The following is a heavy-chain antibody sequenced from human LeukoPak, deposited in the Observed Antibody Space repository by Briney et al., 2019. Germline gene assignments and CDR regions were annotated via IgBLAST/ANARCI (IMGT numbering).Heavy chain of an antibody. V-gene: IGHV3-43*02. CDR2: ISGDGGST. CDR1: GFTFDDYA. CDR3: AKDRGSSWSPTFDY. J-gene: IGHJ4*02. Sequence: PGGSLRLSCAASGFTFDDYAMHWVRQAPRRGLEWVPLISGDGGSTYYADSVKGRFTISRDNSKNSLYLQMNSLRTEDTALYYCAKDRGSSWSPTFDYWGQGTLVTVSS. D-gene: IGHD6-13*01.